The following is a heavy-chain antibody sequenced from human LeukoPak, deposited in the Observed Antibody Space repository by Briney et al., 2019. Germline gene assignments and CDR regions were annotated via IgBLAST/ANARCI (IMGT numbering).Heavy chain of an antibody. D-gene: IGHD2-2*01. CDR1: GNYW. CDR3: VSFYETY. J-gene: IGHJ4*02. V-gene: IGHV3-74*01. Sequence: GGSLGLSCAASGNYWMHWVRQAPGKGLVWVSHINSDGSWTSYADSVKGRFTVSKDNAKNTVYLQMNNLRAEDTAVYYCVSFYETYWGRGTLVTVSS. CDR2: INSDGSWT.